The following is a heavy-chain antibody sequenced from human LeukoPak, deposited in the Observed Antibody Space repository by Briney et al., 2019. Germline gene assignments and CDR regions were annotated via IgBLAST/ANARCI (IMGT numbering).Heavy chain of an antibody. D-gene: IGHD6-19*01. CDR3: ARVTAVEYYFDY. Sequence: GGSLRLSCAASGFTFSSYEMSWVRQAPGKGLEWVSYISSSGSTIYYADSVKRGFTISRNNAKNSLYLQMNILSAEATAVYYGARVTAVEYYFDYWGQGTLVTVSS. V-gene: IGHV3-48*03. CDR2: ISSSGSTI. CDR1: GFTFSSYE. J-gene: IGHJ4*02.